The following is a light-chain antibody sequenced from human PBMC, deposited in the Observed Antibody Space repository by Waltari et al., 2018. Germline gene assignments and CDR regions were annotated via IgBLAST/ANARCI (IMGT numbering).Light chain of an antibody. V-gene: IGLV1-44*01. CDR3: AAWDDSLKGWV. CDR2: TNN. Sequence: QSVLTQPPSASGTPGQRVTISCSGGSSNIGTTPVTWYQQPPGTAPKPPIYTNNPRPAGVPDRFSGSKSGTSASLAISGLQVEDEADYYCAAWDDSLKGWVFGGGTKVTVL. J-gene: IGLJ3*02. CDR1: SSNIGTTP.